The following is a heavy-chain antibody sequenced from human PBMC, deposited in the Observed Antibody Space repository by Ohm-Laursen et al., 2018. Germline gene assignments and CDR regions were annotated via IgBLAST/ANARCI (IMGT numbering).Heavy chain of an antibody. Sequence: SLRLSCSASGFTFSDYYMSWIRQAPGKGLEWVSYISNSDSTIYYADSVKGRFTISRDNAKNSLYLQMNSLRAEDTAVYYCARDVAHGGYGFGMDVWGQGTTVTVSS. D-gene: IGHD5-12*01. J-gene: IGHJ6*02. CDR2: ISNSDSTI. CDR3: ARDVAHGGYGFGMDV. CDR1: GFTFSDYY. V-gene: IGHV3-11*04.